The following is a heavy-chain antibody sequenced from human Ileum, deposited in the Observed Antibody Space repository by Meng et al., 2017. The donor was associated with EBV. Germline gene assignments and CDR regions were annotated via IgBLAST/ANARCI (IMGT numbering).Heavy chain of an antibody. Sequence: QVQFVQLGSGLEEPGAAVKVSCKASGYTVTNYALNWVRQAPGQELEWMGWISTNTGNPTYAPGFTGRFVFSLDTSVSTAYLQISSLKAEDTAVYYCARSWGGGSSKEWGQGTLVTVSS. CDR3: ARSWGGGSSKE. D-gene: IGHD2-15*01. V-gene: IGHV7-4-1*02. J-gene: IGHJ4*02. CDR1: GYTVTNYA. CDR2: ISTNTGNP.